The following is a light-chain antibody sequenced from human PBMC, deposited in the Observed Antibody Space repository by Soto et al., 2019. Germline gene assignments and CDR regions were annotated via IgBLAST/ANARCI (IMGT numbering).Light chain of an antibody. CDR3: QLYGSSPLWT. Sequence: EIVLTQSPGTLSLSPGERATLSCRTSQSVSSSYVAWYQQKPGQAPRLLIYGASSRATGIPDRFSGSGSGTGFTLSISRLEPEDFAVYYCQLYGSSPLWTFGQGTKV. V-gene: IGKV3-20*01. CDR2: GAS. J-gene: IGKJ1*01. CDR1: QSVSSSY.